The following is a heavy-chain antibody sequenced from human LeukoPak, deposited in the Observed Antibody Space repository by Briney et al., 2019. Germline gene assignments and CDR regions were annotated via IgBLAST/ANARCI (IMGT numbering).Heavy chain of an antibody. CDR2: IIADNGNT. Sequence: ASVKVSCKPSVYTFTSYGTSCVRQAPGQGLECRGWIIADNGNTNYAQKRQGRVTLTTDTSTSKAYMELRSLRSDDTAVYYCARDSRSVVVVAKPPNWFDPWGQGSLVTVSS. D-gene: IGHD2-15*01. V-gene: IGHV1-18*01. J-gene: IGHJ5*02. CDR3: ARDSRSVVVVAKPPNWFDP. CDR1: VYTFTSYG.